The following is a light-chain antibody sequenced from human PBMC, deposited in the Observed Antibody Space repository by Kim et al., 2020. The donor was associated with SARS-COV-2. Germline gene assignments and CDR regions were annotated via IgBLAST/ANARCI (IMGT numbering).Light chain of an antibody. CDR3: QSYYNTEWV. V-gene: IGLV6-57*03. CDR2: EDD. CDR1: SGSIASNY. J-gene: IGLJ3*02. Sequence: GTTVTISCTRSSGSIASNYVQWFQQRPASAPTTVIFEDDHRPSGVPDRFSGSIDRSSNSASLTIAGLETEDEADYYCQSYYNTEWVLGGGTKVTVL.